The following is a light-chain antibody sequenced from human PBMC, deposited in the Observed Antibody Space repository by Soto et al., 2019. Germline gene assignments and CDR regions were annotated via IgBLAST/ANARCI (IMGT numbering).Light chain of an antibody. J-gene: IGKJ4*01. Sequence: AIRMTQSPSSLSASPGDRVTITCRASQDISSYLAWYQQKSGKAPNLLIYVASTLQSGVPSRFSGSGSGTDFTLTISRLQSEDFATYYCQQYYEFPLTFGGGTKVQIK. CDR1: QDISSY. CDR2: VAS. V-gene: IGKV1-8*01. CDR3: QQYYEFPLT.